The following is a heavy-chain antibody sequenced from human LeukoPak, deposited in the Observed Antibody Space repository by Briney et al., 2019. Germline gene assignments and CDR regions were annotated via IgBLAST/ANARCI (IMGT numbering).Heavy chain of an antibody. J-gene: IGHJ4*02. Sequence: SETLSLTCTVSGGSISSYYWSWIRQPPGKGLKWIGCIYYSGSTNYNPSLKSRVTISVDTSKNQFSLKLSSVTAADTAVYYCATPSFLNYYDSSGYPFDYWGQGTLVTVSS. CDR2: IYYSGST. CDR1: GGSISSYY. D-gene: IGHD3-22*01. CDR3: ATPSFLNYYDSSGYPFDY. V-gene: IGHV4-59*08.